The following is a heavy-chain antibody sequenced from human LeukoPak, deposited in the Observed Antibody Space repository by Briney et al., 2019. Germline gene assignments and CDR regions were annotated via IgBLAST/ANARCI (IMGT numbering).Heavy chain of an antibody. Sequence: SQTLSLTCAVSGGSISSGGYSWSWIRQPPGKGLEWIGYIHHSGSTDYNPSLKSRVIISVDTSKNQFSLKLSSVTAADTAVYYCARVTQVLRFLETSPNWFDPWGQGTLVTVSS. D-gene: IGHD3-3*01. CDR3: ARVTQVLRFLETSPNWFDP. CDR1: GGSISSGGYS. V-gene: IGHV4-30-2*01. CDR2: IHHSGST. J-gene: IGHJ5*02.